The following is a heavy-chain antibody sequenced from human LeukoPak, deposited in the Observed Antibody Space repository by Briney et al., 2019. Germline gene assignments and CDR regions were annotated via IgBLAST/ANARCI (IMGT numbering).Heavy chain of an antibody. CDR1: GFTVSSNY. CDR2: IYSGGST. CDR3: ARTASSYVSTHPSDY. J-gene: IGHJ4*02. Sequence: PGGSLRLSCAASGFTVSSNYMSWVRQAPGKGLEWVSVIYSGGSTYYADSVKGRFTISRDIPKNTLYLQMSSLRAEDTAVYYCARTASSYVSTHPSDYWGQGTLVTVSS. V-gene: IGHV3-53*01. D-gene: IGHD3-10*02.